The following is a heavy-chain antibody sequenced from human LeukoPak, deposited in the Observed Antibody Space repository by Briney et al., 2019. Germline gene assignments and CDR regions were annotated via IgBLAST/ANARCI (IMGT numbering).Heavy chain of an antibody. V-gene: IGHV3-11*01. Sequence: PGGSLRLSCAASGFTFSDYYMSWIRQAPGKGLEWVSYISSSGSTIYYADSVKGRFTISRGNAKNSLYLQMNSLRAEDTAVYYCASNKYSSGWYEDYWGQGTLVTVSS. D-gene: IGHD6-19*01. CDR1: GFTFSDYY. CDR3: ASNKYSSGWYEDY. CDR2: ISSSGSTI. J-gene: IGHJ4*02.